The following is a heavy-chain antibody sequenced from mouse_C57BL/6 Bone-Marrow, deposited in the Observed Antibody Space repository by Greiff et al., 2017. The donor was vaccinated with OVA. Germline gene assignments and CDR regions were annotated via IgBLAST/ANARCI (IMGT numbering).Heavy chain of an antibody. V-gene: IGHV14-4*01. CDR2: IDPEDGDT. J-gene: IGHJ3*01. Sequence: VQLQQSGAELVRPGASVKLSCTASGFTFTDDYMHWVKQRPEQGLEWIGWIDPEDGDTEYASKFQGKATITADTSSNTAYLQLSSLTSEDSAVYCCATDDPSWFACWGTGTLVTVSA. D-gene: IGHD2-12*01. CDR3: ATDDPSWFAC. CDR1: GFTFTDDY.